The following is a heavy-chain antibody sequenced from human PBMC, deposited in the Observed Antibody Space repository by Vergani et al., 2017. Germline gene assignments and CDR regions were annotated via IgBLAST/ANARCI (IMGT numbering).Heavy chain of an antibody. Sequence: QVQLQESGPGLVKPPGTLSLTCAVSGGSISSSNWWSWVRQPPGKGLEWIGEINHSGGTNYNPSLKTRVTISVDKSKNQFSLEVTSVTAADTAIYFCARTESFILRYFHWALWGQGTLVTVSS. V-gene: IGHV4-4*01. D-gene: IGHD3-9*01. CDR3: ARTESFILRYFHWAL. J-gene: IGHJ4*02. CDR2: INHSGGT. CDR1: GGSISSSNW.